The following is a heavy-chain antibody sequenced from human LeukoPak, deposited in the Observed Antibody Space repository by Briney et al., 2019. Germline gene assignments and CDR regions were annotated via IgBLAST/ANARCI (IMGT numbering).Heavy chain of an antibody. CDR3: ARHGSRGSGWFFWFDA. Sequence: PSETLSLTCAVSGGSISSGAYYWGWIRQPPGMGLEWIGSIYDTGSTYYNPSLKGRVTIFVDTSNNQFSLKLTSMTAADTAIYYCARHGSRGSGWFFWFDAWGRGTLVSVSS. D-gene: IGHD6-19*01. J-gene: IGHJ5*02. V-gene: IGHV4-39*01. CDR1: GGSISSGAYY. CDR2: IYDTGST.